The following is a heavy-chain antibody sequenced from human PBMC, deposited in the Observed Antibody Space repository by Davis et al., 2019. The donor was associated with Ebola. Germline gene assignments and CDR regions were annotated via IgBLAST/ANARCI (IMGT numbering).Heavy chain of an antibody. V-gene: IGHV3-48*02. CDR3: ARGGDCSGGSCWYADY. Sequence: PGGSLRLSCAASGFDFSYHRMNWVRQVPGKGLEWLSYIATSATDYADPVKGRFTISRDNAQNSLYLQMNNLRDEDTAVYYCARGGDCSGGSCWYADYWGQGTLVIVSS. D-gene: IGHD2-15*01. CDR2: IATSAT. J-gene: IGHJ4*02. CDR1: GFDFSYHR.